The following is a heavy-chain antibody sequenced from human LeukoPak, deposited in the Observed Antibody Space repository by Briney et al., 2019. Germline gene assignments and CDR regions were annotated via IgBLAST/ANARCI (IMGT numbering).Heavy chain of an antibody. CDR3: ARLRRGYYDSSGYDDY. Sequence: PSETLSLTCTVSGASISSYYWSWIRQPPGKGLEWIGYIYYSGNTNYNPPLKSRVTISVDTSKNQFSLKLSSVTAADTAVYYCARLRRGYYDSSGYDDYWGQGTLVTVSS. V-gene: IGHV4-59*01. D-gene: IGHD3-22*01. J-gene: IGHJ4*02. CDR2: IYYSGNT. CDR1: GASISSYY.